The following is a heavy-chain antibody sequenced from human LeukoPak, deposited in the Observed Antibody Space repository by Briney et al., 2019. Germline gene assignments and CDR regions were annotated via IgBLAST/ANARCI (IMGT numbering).Heavy chain of an antibody. J-gene: IGHJ4*02. CDR3: ARDFFPIVDSTWYEIGY. CDR1: GLTFNTFA. CDR2: ISYDGYDK. V-gene: IGHV3-30-3*01. Sequence: GGSLRLSCAASGLTFNTFAIYWVRQPPGKGRGWVAFISYDGYDKSYADSVRGRFTISRDNSKNTLYLQMDSLRSEDTAVYYCARDFFPIVDSTWYEIGYWGQGTLVTVSS. D-gene: IGHD6-13*01.